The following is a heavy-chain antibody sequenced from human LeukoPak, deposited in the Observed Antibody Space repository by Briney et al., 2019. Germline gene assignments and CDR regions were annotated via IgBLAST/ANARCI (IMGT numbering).Heavy chain of an antibody. Sequence: PSETLSLTCAVSGYSISSSNWWGWIWQPPGKGLEWIGYIYYSGSTYYNPSLKSRVTMSVDTSKNQFSLKLSSVTAVDTAVYYCARTYYYDSSGYYFPGAFDIWGQGTMVTVSS. D-gene: IGHD3-22*01. CDR1: GYSISSSNW. J-gene: IGHJ3*02. CDR2: IYYSGST. V-gene: IGHV4-28*01. CDR3: ARTYYYDSSGYYFPGAFDI.